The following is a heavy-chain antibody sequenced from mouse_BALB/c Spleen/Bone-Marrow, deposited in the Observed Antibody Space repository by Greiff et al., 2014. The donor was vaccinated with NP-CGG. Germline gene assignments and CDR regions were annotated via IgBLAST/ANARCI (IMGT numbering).Heavy chain of an antibody. D-gene: IGHD1-2*01. Sequence: VQLQQSGAELVKPGASVKLSCRVSGYTFTNCFVYWVKQRPGQGLEWIGEINPSNDTPNFNEKFKSKATLTVDKSSSTAYMQLSSLTSEDSAVYYCARSGYYGYGWYFDVWGAGTTVTVSS. J-gene: IGHJ1*01. CDR1: GYTFTNCF. CDR3: ARSGYYGYGWYFDV. CDR2: INPSNDTP. V-gene: IGHV1S81*02.